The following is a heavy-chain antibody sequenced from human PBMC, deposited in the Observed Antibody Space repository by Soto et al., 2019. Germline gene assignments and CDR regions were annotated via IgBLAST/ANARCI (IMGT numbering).Heavy chain of an antibody. Sequence: SETLSLSCTVSGGSISSGGYYWSWIRQHPGKGLEWTGYIYYSGSTYYNPSLKSRVTISVDTSKNQFSLKLSSVTAADTAVYYCARLDSSGYHYGYYFDYWGQGTLVTVSS. CDR2: IYYSGST. CDR3: ARLDSSGYHYGYYFDY. V-gene: IGHV4-31*03. J-gene: IGHJ4*02. D-gene: IGHD3-22*01. CDR1: GGSISSGGYY.